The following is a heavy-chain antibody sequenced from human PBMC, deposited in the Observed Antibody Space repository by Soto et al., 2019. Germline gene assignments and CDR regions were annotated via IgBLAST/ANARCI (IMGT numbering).Heavy chain of an antibody. CDR2: IGSSRSYI. D-gene: IGHD2-21*01. V-gene: IGHV3-21*01. J-gene: IGHJ2*01. CDR1: GFTFSRYN. Sequence: EEHLVESGGGLVKPGGSLRLSCAASGFTFSRYNMHWVRQAPGKGLEWVSIIGSSRSYIFYADSVKGRVTITRDNAKNALYLQVNSLRAEDTAVYHCARSNSGYWYFDLWGRGTLVTVSS. CDR3: ARSNSGYWYFDL.